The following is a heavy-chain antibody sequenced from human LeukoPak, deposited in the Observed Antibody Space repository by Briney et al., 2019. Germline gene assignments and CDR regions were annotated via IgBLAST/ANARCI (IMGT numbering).Heavy chain of an antibody. CDR1: GYTFTGYY. CDR3: ARGHMVRGFMGYYYYYMDV. J-gene: IGHJ6*03. V-gene: IGHV1-2*02. D-gene: IGHD3-10*01. CDR2: INPNSGGT. Sequence: ASVKVSCKASGYTFTGYYMHWVRQAPGQGLEWMGWINPNSGGTNYAQKFQGRVTMTRDTSISTAYMELSRLRSDDTAVHYCARGHMVRGFMGYYYYYMDVWGKGTTVTVSS.